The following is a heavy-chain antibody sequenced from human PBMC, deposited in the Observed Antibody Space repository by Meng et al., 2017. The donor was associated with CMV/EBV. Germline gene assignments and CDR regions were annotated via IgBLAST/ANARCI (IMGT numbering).Heavy chain of an antibody. D-gene: IGHD3-10*01. CDR3: AKGKAYAVWISYYTTTYHGMDV. J-gene: IGHJ6*02. V-gene: IGHV3-11*01. Sequence: GGSLRPSCAASGSTLSDYYVTWSLQAPGKGLEWASYISRSGDTIYYADSVKGRFTISRDNAKNSLYLQMSSLRAEHTTLYYCAKGKAYAVWISYYTTTYHGMDVWGQGTSVTVSS. CDR2: ISRSGDTI. CDR1: GSTLSDYY.